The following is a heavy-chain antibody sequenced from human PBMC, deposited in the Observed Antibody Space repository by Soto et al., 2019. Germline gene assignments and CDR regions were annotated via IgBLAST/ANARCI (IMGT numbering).Heavy chain of an antibody. CDR1: GYTFTDSH. CDR2: ISPSSGGT. D-gene: IGHD6-25*01. J-gene: IGHJ4*02. CDR3: ATDLGSGRIP. Sequence: QVQLVQSGAEVKKPGASVKVSCKTSGYTFTDSHIHWVRQAPGQGLEWMGWISPSSGGTNFARKFQARVTLTRDTSISTAYMEVSSLKSDDTAVYYCATDLGSGRIPWGQGTLVTVTS. V-gene: IGHV1-2*02.